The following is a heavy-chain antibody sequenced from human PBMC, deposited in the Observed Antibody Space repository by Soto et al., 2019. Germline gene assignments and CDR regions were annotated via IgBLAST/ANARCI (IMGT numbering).Heavy chain of an antibody. CDR2: INHSGST. V-gene: IGHV4-34*01. CDR1: GGSFSGYY. D-gene: IGHD6-6*01. CDR3: ARRRHHRIAARGFDY. J-gene: IGHJ4*02. Sequence: SETLSLTCAVYGGSFSGYYWSWIRQPPGKGLEWTGEINHSGSTNYNPSLKSRVTISVDTSKNQFSLKLSSVTAADTAVYYCARRRHHRIAARGFDYWGQGTLVTAPQ.